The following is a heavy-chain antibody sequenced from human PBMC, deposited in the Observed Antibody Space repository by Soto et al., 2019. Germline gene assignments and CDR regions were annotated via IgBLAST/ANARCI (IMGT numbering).Heavy chain of an antibody. D-gene: IGHD2-15*01. CDR1: GFTFSSYA. J-gene: IGHJ6*02. CDR3: AKDQGSGIVVVVAATRDGYYGMDV. V-gene: IGHV3-23*01. CDR2: ISGSGGST. Sequence: EVQLLESGGGLVQPGGSLRLSCAASGFTFSSYAMCWVRQAPGKGLEWVSAISGSGGSTYYADSVKGRFTISRDNSKNTLYLQMNSLRAEDTAVYYCAKDQGSGIVVVVAATRDGYYGMDVWGQGTTVTVSS.